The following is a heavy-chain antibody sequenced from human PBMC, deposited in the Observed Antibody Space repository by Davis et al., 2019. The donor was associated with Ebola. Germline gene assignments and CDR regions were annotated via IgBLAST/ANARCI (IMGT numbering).Heavy chain of an antibody. CDR1: GFTFSTYA. V-gene: IGHV3-23*01. D-gene: IGHD1-1*01. Sequence: GESLKISCAASGFTFSTYAMSWVRQAPGKGLEWVSGIGGSGGSTYYADSVKGRFTISGDSSKNTLYLQMNSLRAEDTAVYYCAKGARPGTTNRYFYGVDVWGQGTTVTVSS. CDR2: IGGSGGST. J-gene: IGHJ6*02. CDR3: AKGARPGTTNRYFYGVDV.